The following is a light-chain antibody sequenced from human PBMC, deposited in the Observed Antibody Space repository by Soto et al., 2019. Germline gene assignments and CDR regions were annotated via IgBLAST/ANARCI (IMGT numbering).Light chain of an antibody. V-gene: IGLV2-14*03. CDR3: SSYTSSRTYV. J-gene: IGLJ1*01. CDR2: DVR. Sequence: QSALTQPASVSGSPGQSITISCTGTSSDVGYYNYVSWYQQHPGKAPKLMIYDVRNRPSGVSNRFSGSKSGNTASLTISGLQAEDEADYYCSSYTSSRTYVFGSGTKVTVL. CDR1: SSDVGYYNY.